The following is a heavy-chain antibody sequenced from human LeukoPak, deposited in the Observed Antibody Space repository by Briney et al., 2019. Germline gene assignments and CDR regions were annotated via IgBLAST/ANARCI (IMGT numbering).Heavy chain of an antibody. CDR1: GYTFTSYG. CDR3: ARLYCRLTTCQDYNFDY. V-gene: IGHV1-18*01. D-gene: IGHD2-2*01. Sequence: ASVKVSCKASGYTFTSYGISWVRQAPGQGLEWMGWISAYNGNTNYAQKLQGRVTMTTDTSTSTVYMELRSLRSDDTAVYYCARLYCRLTTCQDYNFDYWGQGTLVTVSS. CDR2: ISAYNGNT. J-gene: IGHJ4*02.